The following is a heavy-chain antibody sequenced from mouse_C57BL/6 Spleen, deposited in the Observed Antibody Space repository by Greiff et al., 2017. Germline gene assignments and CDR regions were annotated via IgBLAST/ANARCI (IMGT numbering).Heavy chain of an antibody. CDR1: GYSFTGYY. J-gene: IGHJ3*01. D-gene: IGHD1-1*01. V-gene: IGHV1-42*01. Sequence: EVQLQQSGPELVKPGASVKISCKASGYSFTGYYMNWVKQSPEKSLEWIGEINPSTGGTTYNQKFKAKATLTVDKSSSTAYMQLKSLTSEDSAVYSCATYYYGSIYGFAYWGQGTLVTVSA. CDR3: ATYYYGSIYGFAY. CDR2: INPSTGGT.